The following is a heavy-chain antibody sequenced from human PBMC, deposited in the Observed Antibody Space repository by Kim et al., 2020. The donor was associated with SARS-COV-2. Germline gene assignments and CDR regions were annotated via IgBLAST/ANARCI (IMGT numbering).Heavy chain of an antibody. D-gene: IGHD2-15*01. Sequence: TNYNPSLKSRVTISVDTSKNQFSLKLSSVTAADTAVYYCARGPKGRSFDIWGQGTMVTVSS. V-gene: IGHV4-34*01. J-gene: IGHJ3*02. CDR2: T. CDR3: ARGPKGRSFDI.